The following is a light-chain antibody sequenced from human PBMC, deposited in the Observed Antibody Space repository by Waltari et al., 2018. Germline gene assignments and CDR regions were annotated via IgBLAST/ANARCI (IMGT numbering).Light chain of an antibody. Sequence: SALPQPASASASPGPSLTIFCAGTSNDVGGHNSVSWYQDHPAPAPRVIIYDVSVRPSGVSDRFSGSKSGNTASLTIAGLQAEDEADYYCSSQSSNDVVLFGGGTKLTVL. CDR3: SSQSSNDVVL. V-gene: IGLV2-14*03. CDR1: SNDVGGHNS. J-gene: IGLJ2*01. CDR2: DVS.